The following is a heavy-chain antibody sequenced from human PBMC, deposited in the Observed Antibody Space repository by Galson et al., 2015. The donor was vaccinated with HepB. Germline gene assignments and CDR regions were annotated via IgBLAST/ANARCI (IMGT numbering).Heavy chain of an antibody. CDR2: ISSSSSGSTT. CDR1: GFSFSTYY. Sequence: SLRLSCAASGFSFSTYYMNWVRQAPGKGLEWISYISSSSSGSTTFYADSVKGRFTISRDNAKNSLFLQMNSLRGEDTAVYYCARIIGPSYYFDYWGQGTLFTVSS. CDR3: ARIIGPSYYFDY. V-gene: IGHV3-48*01. J-gene: IGHJ4*02. D-gene: IGHD2/OR15-2a*01.